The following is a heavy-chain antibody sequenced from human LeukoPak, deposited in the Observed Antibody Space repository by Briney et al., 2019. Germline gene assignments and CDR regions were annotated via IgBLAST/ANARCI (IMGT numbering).Heavy chain of an antibody. CDR3: ARTKKDIVVVVAEDY. CDR1: GYSFTSYW. Sequence: KNGESLKISCKGSGYSFTSYWISWVRQMPGKGLEWMGRIDPSDSYTNYSPSFQGHVTISADKSISTAYLQWSSLKASDTAMYYCARTKKDIVVVVAEDYWGQGTLVTVSS. V-gene: IGHV5-10-1*01. D-gene: IGHD2-15*01. CDR2: IDPSDSYT. J-gene: IGHJ4*02.